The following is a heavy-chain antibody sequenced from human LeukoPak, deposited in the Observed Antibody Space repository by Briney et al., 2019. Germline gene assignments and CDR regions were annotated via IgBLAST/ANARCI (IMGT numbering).Heavy chain of an antibody. CDR2: IYTSGST. CDR3: ASGLGVYYDSSGYELGY. Sequence: SETLSLTCTVSGGSISSGSYYWSWIRQPAGKGLEWIGRIYTSGSTNYNPSLKSRVTISVDTSKNQFSLKLSSVTAADTAGYYCASGLGVYYDSSGYELGYWGQGTLVTVSS. D-gene: IGHD3-22*01. CDR1: GGSISSGSYY. J-gene: IGHJ4*02. V-gene: IGHV4-61*02.